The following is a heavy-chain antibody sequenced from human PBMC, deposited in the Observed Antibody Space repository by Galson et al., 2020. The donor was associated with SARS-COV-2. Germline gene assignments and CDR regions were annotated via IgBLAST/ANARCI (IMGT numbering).Heavy chain of an antibody. D-gene: IGHD6-6*01. CDR1: GGTFSSYA. J-gene: IGHJ6*03. V-gene: IGHV1-69*10. CDR2: IIPILGIA. Sequence: SVKVSCKASGGTFSSYAISWVRQAPGQGLEWMGGIIPILGIANYAQKFQGRVTITADKSTSTAYMELSSLRSEDTAVYYCARDLSIAARRHYYYYYMDVWGKGTTVTVSS. CDR3: ARDLSIAARRHYYYYYMDV.